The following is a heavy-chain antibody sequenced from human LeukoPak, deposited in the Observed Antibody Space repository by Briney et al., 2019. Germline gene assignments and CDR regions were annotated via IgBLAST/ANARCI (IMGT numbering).Heavy chain of an antibody. CDR1: GYSISSGYY. Sequence: SETLSLTCTVSGYSISSGYYWGWIRQPPGKGLEWIGSIYHSGSTYYNPSLKSRVTISVDTSKNQFSLKLSSVTAADTAVYYCASLLWFGELKTNYYFDYWGQGTLVTVSS. D-gene: IGHD3-10*01. J-gene: IGHJ4*02. V-gene: IGHV4-38-2*02. CDR2: IYHSGST. CDR3: ASLLWFGELKTNYYFDY.